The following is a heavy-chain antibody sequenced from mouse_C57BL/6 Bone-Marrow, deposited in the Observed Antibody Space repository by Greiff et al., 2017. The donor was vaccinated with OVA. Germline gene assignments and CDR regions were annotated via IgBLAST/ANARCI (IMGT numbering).Heavy chain of an antibody. CDR1: GFTFSDYG. D-gene: IGHD2-4*01. Sequence: DVHLVESGGGLVQPGGSLKLSCAASGFTFSDYGMAWVRQAPRKGPEWVAFISNLAYSIYYADTVTGRFTISRENAKNTLYLEMSSLRSEDTAMYYCARQGIYYDFAYWGQGTLVTVSA. V-gene: IGHV5-15*01. CDR2: ISNLAYSI. J-gene: IGHJ3*01. CDR3: ARQGIYYDFAY.